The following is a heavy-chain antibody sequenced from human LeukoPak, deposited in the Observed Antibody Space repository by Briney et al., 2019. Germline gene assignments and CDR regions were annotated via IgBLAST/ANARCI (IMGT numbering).Heavy chain of an antibody. Sequence: ASVKVSRKASGYNFTSYDIYWVRQATGQGLEWMGWMNPNSGNTGYAQKFQGRVTMTRNTSISTAYMELSSLRSEDTAVYYCARGRKNDFWSGYYPYYFDYWGQGTLVTVSS. CDR2: MNPNSGNT. J-gene: IGHJ4*02. D-gene: IGHD3-3*01. CDR1: GYNFTSYD. CDR3: ARGRKNDFWSGYYPYYFDY. V-gene: IGHV1-8*01.